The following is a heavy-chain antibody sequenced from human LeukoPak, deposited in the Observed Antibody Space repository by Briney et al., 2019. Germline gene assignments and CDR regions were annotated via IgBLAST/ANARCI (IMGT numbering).Heavy chain of an antibody. CDR1: GFTFTNYW. V-gene: IGHV3-7*01. CDR2: IKQDRSEK. J-gene: IGHJ4*02. Sequence: TGGSLRLSCAASGFTFTNYWMSWVRQAPGKGLELVANIKQDRSEKYYVDSVKGRFTISRDNAKNSLYLQMNSLRAEDTAVYYCARGGGYNYRNYYFDYWGQGTLVTVSS. D-gene: IGHD5-24*01. CDR3: ARGGGYNYRNYYFDY.